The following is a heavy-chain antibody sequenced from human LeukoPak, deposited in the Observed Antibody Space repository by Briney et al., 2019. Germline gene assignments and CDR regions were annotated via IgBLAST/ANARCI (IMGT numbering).Heavy chain of an antibody. D-gene: IGHD6-19*01. V-gene: IGHV3-30*02. Sequence: GGPLRLSCAASGFTFSSYGMHWVRQAPGKGLEWVAFIRYDGSNKYYADSVKGRFTISRDNSKNTLYLQMNSLRAEDTAVYYCAKDRRGLAVAGFDYWGQGTLVTVSS. J-gene: IGHJ4*02. CDR2: IRYDGSNK. CDR1: GFTFSSYG. CDR3: AKDRRGLAVAGFDY.